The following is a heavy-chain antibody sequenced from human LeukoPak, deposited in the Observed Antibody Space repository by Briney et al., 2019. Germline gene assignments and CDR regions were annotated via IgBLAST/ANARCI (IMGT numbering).Heavy chain of an antibody. CDR3: ARYKRVGYGGPFDY. D-gene: IGHD4-23*01. V-gene: IGHV4-61*01. Sequence: SETLSLTCTVSGGSISSGSYYWSWIRQPPGKGLEWIGNIYYSGSTNYNPSLKSRVTISVDTSKNQFSLKLSSVTAADTAVYYCARYKRVGYGGPFDYWGQGTLVTVSS. CDR1: GGSISSGSYY. CDR2: IYYSGST. J-gene: IGHJ4*02.